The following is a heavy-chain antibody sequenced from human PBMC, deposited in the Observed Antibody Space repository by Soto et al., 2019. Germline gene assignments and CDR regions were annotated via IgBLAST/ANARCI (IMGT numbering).Heavy chain of an antibody. Sequence: GALRLSCAASGFTVGTTDMSWVRQAPGEGLEWVSTIDGSGGITYHADSVKGRFTISRDNSRNTVYLQMNSLRGDDTALYYCVKNSGWFNTWGQGALVTVSS. D-gene: IGHD3-10*01. V-gene: IGHV3-23*01. J-gene: IGHJ5*02. CDR2: IDGSGGIT. CDR1: GFTVGTTD. CDR3: VKNSGWFNT.